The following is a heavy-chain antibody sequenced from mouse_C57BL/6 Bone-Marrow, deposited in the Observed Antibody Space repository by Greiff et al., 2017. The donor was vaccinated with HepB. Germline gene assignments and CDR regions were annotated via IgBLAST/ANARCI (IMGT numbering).Heavy chain of an antibody. V-gene: IGHV1-20*01. CDR1: GYSFTGYF. D-gene: IGHD2-10*02. CDR3: AREGYGYYFDY. J-gene: IGHJ2*01. Sequence: EVKLMESGPELVKPGDSVKISCKASGYSFTGYFMNWVMQSHGKSLEWIGRINPYNGDTFYNQKFKGKATLTVDKSSSTAHMELRSLTSEDSAVYYCAREGYGYYFDYWGQGTTLTVSS. CDR2: INPYNGDT.